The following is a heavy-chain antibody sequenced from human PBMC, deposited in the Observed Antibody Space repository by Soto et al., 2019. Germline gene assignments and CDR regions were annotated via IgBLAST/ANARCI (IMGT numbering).Heavy chain of an antibody. CDR1: GYSISSGYY. CDR3: ARVRSSPFRYFDY. V-gene: IGHV4-38-2*01. CDR2: IYHSGST. J-gene: IGHJ4*02. Sequence: SETLSLTCAVSGYSISSGYYWGWIRQPPGKGLEWIGSIYHSGSTYYNPSLESRVTISVDTSKNQFSLKLSSVTAADTAVYYCARVRSSPFRYFDYWGQGTLVTVSS.